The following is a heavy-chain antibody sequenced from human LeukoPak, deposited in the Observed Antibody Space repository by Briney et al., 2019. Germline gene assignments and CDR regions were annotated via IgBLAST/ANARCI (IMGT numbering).Heavy chain of an antibody. Sequence: GGSLRLSCAASGFTFSSYGMHWDRQAPGKGLEWVAVISYDGSNKYYADSVKGRFTISRDNSKNTLYLQMNSLRAEDTAVYYCAKDFRFGELLGPFDYWGQGTLVTVSS. J-gene: IGHJ4*02. CDR3: AKDFRFGELLGPFDY. D-gene: IGHD3-10*01. CDR2: ISYDGSNK. V-gene: IGHV3-30*18. CDR1: GFTFSSYG.